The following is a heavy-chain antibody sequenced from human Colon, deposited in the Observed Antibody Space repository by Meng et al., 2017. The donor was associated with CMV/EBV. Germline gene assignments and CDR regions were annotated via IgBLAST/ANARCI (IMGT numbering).Heavy chain of an antibody. CDR1: GGTFSSYA. J-gene: IGHJ6*02. CDR2: IIPIFGTA. Sequence: SVKVSCKASGGTFSSYAISWVRQAPGQGLEWMGGIIPIFGTANYAQKFQGRVTITTDESTSTAYMELSSLRSEDTAVYYCARARSGGDIVVVPAYYYGMDVWGQGTTVTVSS. CDR3: ARARSGGDIVVVPAYYYGMDV. D-gene: IGHD2-2*01. V-gene: IGHV1-69*05.